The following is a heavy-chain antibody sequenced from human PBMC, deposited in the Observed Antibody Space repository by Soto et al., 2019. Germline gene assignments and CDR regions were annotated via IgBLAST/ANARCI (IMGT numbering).Heavy chain of an antibody. CDR3: AREGRGKKAGYNGLVSLGY. D-gene: IGHD2-2*02. V-gene: IGHV1-69*06. CDR1: GSRFSNYI. Sequence: SVKVSCKVSGSRFSNYIISWVRQAPGHGLEWLGRIIPIFNSTKYAQSFQGRVTITADKSTSTASLELSSLRSDDTAVYYCAREGRGKKAGYNGLVSLGYWGQGTLVTVSS. CDR2: IIPIFNST. J-gene: IGHJ4*02.